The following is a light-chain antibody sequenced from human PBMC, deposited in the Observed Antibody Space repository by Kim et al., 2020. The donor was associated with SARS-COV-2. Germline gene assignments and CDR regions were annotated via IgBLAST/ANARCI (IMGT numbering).Light chain of an antibody. J-gene: IGLJ2*01. CDR1: MSDIGSFNF. CDR3: SSFSNTGSLL. V-gene: IGLV2-14*03. Sequence: QSALTQPASVSGSPGQSITISCSGQMSDIGSFNFVSWYQQSPGSAPKLIIFDVTHRPSGVSSRFSGSKSGSTASLSISDLQADDEAHYHCSSFSNTGSLLFGGGTKVTVL. CDR2: DVT.